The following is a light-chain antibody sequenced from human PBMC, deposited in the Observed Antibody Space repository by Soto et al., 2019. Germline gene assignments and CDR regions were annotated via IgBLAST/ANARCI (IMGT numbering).Light chain of an antibody. V-gene: IGKV3-20*01. J-gene: IGKJ5*01. CDR3: QQYGGSPIT. CDR1: QSVRNN. CDR2: GAS. Sequence: EIVMTQSPATLSVSPGGRATLSCRASQSVRNNLAWYQHKPGQAPRLLISGASSRATGIPDRFSGSGSGTDFTLTISRLEPEDFALYYCQQYGGSPITFGQGTRLEIK.